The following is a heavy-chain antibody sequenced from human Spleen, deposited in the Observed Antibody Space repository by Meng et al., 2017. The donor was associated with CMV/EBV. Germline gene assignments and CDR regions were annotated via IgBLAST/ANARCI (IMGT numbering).Heavy chain of an antibody. D-gene: IGHD1-26*01. CDR1: GFNFRSFW. J-gene: IGHJ5*01. CDR2: IKRDGSET. Sequence: GESLKISCAASGFNFRSFWMSWTRQAPGKGLEWVANIKRDGSETYYLDSVKGRFTISRDNAKNSLFLQMNSLRVEDTAVYYCARDFSAVHNFFDSWGQGTLVTVSS. V-gene: IGHV3-7*01. CDR3: ARDFSAVHNFFDS.